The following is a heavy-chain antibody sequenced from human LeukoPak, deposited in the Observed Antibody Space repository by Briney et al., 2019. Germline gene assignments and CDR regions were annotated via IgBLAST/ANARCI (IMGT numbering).Heavy chain of an antibody. J-gene: IGHJ4*02. V-gene: IGHV3-33*01. CDR2: IWYDGSHK. CDR3: ARDLLLWFGELSGDSDY. CDR1: GFTFSSYG. Sequence: GGSLRLSCAASGFTFSSYGMHWVRQAPGKGLEWVADIWYDGSHKYYADSVRGRFTISRDNSKNTLHLQMNSLRAEDTAVYYCARDLLLWFGELSGDSDYWGQGTLVTVSS. D-gene: IGHD3-10*01.